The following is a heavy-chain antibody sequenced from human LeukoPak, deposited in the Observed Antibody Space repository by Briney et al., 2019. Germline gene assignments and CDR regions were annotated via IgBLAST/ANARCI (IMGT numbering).Heavy chain of an antibody. CDR1: GYTFTEYY. CDR3: ASLPTYYYDSSGYYTDY. Sequence: ASVKVSCKASGYTFTEYYMHWVRQAPGQGLEWMGRINPNSGGTNYAQKFQGRVTMTRDTSISTAYMELSRLRSDDTAVDYCASLPTYYYDSSGYYTDYWGQGTLVTVSS. V-gene: IGHV1-2*06. D-gene: IGHD3-22*01. J-gene: IGHJ4*02. CDR2: INPNSGGT.